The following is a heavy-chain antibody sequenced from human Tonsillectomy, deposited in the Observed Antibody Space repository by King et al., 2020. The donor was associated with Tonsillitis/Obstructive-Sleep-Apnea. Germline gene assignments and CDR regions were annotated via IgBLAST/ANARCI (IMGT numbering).Heavy chain of an antibody. CDR1: GVTFSSYA. V-gene: IGHV1-69*01. Sequence: QLVQSGAELKTPGSSVKVSCKASGVTFSSYAISWGRQAPGQGLEWMGGIIPIFGTANYAQKFQGRVTITADESTSTAYMELSSLRSEDTAVYYCARDRARGGNLYYFVYWGQGTLVTVSS. D-gene: IGHD3-10*01. J-gene: IGHJ4*02. CDR3: ARDRARGGNLYYFVY. CDR2: IIPIFGTA.